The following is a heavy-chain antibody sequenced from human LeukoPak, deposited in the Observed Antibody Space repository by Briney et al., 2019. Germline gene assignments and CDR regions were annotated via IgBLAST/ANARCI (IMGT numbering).Heavy chain of an antibody. CDR3: ARGGDYGDYWGLY. V-gene: IGHV1-18*01. J-gene: IGHJ4*02. Sequence: ASVKVSCKASGYTFTKYGITWVRQAPGQGLEWMGWISTYNGNTNYAQKLQGRVTMTTDTSTSTAYMELRSLISDDAAVYYCARGGDYGDYWGLYWGQGTLVTVSS. CDR2: ISTYNGNT. D-gene: IGHD4-17*01. CDR1: GYTFTKYG.